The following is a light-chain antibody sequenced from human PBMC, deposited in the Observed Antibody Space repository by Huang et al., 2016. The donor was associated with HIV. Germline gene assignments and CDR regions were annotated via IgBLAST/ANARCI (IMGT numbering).Light chain of an antibody. CDR3: QQRSSWYT. CDR2: DAS. V-gene: IGKV3-11*01. Sequence: EIVLTQSPATLSLSPGERATLSCRASQSVSSYLAWYQQKPGQAPRLLIYDASNRAPGIPARFSGSGSGTDITRTIRSLEPEDFAVYYCQQRSSWYTFGQGTKLEIK. J-gene: IGKJ2*01. CDR1: QSVSSY.